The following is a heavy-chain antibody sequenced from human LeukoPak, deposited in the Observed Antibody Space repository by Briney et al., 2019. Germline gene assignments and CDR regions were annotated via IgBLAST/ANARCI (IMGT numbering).Heavy chain of an antibody. J-gene: IGHJ4*02. Sequence: PSETLSLTCTVSGGSISSYSWGWIRQPPGKRLEWIGYLYYSGRTHSNPSLNSRVTISEDTSKNQFSLSLSSVTAADTAVYYCGRAGQWLVRGYFDYWGQGTLVTVSS. D-gene: IGHD6-19*01. CDR1: GGSISSYS. CDR3: GRAGQWLVRGYFDY. V-gene: IGHV4-59*12. CDR2: LYYSGRT.